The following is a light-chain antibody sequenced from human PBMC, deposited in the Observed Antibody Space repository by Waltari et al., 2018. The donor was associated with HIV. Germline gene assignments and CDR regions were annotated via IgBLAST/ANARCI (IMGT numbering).Light chain of an antibody. CDR2: RDS. CDR1: ELANQH. CDR3: QAAAPSGTSVA. V-gene: IGLV3-25*03. J-gene: IGLJ2*01. Sequence: SSDLTQAPSVSVSPGQTASISCSGHELANQHVHWYQEKAGQAPVLVISRDSERPLGIPERFSGSRSGRLATSTITGGLADDEEDYYCQAAAPSGTSVAFGGGTKLTVL.